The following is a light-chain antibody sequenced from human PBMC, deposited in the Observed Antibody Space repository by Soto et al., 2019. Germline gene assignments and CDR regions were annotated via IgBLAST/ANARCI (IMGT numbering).Light chain of an antibody. V-gene: IGKV3-20*01. J-gene: IGKJ1*01. Sequence: ENVLTQSPGTLSLSPGERATLSCRSSQSVSSNYLAWYQQKPDQAPRLVIYDVSGRATGIPDRFSGSGSGTDFTLTISRLEPEDFAVYYCQQYGRSPTFGQGTKVEIK. CDR1: QSVSSNY. CDR3: QQYGRSPT. CDR2: DVS.